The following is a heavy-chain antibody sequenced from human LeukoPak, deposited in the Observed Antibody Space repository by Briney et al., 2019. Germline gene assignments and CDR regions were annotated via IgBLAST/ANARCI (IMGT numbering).Heavy chain of an antibody. J-gene: IGHJ6*02. D-gene: IGHD2-15*01. Sequence: SETLSLTCTVSGGSISSYYGSWIRQPAGKGLEWIGRIYTSGSTNYNPSLKRRVTMSVDTSKNQFSLKLSSVTAADTAVYYCARFPGYCSGGSCYYYGMDVWGQGTTVTVSS. CDR3: ARFPGYCSGGSCYYYGMDV. V-gene: IGHV4-4*07. CDR2: IYTSGST. CDR1: GGSISSYY.